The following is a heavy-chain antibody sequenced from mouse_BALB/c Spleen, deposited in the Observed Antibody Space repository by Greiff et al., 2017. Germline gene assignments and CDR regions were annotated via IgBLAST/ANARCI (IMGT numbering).Heavy chain of an antibody. CDR1: GYTFTDYE. CDR2: IDPETGGT. J-gene: IGHJ4*01. CDR3: TSAPHYYGSSYYAMDY. V-gene: IGHV1-15*01. D-gene: IGHD1-1*01. Sequence: LVESGAELVRPGASVTLSCKASGYTFTDYEMHWVKQTPVHGLEWIGAIDPETGGTAYNQKFKGKATLTADKSSSTAYMELRSLTSEDSAVYYCTSAPHYYGSSYYAMDYWGQGTSVTVSS.